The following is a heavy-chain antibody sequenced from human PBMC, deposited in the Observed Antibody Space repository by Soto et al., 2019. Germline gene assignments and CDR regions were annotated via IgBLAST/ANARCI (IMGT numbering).Heavy chain of an antibody. CDR1: GFTLSSYA. V-gene: IGHV3-23*01. CDR2: IRDSGSST. D-gene: IGHD4-17*01. CDR3: ATHGDYVPFDDY. Sequence: EVQLLESGGGLVQPGGSLRLSCAGSGFTLSSYAMSWVRQAPGKGLEWVSSIRDSGSSTYYGDSVKGRFTISRDNSKNTLYLQMNSLRAEDTGLYYCATHGDYVPFDDYWGQGTLVTGSS. J-gene: IGHJ4*02.